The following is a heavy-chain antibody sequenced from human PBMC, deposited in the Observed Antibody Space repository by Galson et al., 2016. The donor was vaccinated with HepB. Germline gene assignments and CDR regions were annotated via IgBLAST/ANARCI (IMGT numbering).Heavy chain of an antibody. V-gene: IGHV4-39*01. CDR2: IYYIGTT. Sequence: SETLSLTCSVSGDSISSRAYHWGWIRQPPGKGLEWIGSIYYIGTTYYNPSLKSRVSISVDTSKSQFSLTLNSMTAAGTAVYYCARQTYYDYVWGSYNSFDFWGQGTVVTVSS. CDR1: GDSISSRAYH. CDR3: ARQTYYDYVWGSYNSFDF. D-gene: IGHD3-16*01. J-gene: IGHJ4*02.